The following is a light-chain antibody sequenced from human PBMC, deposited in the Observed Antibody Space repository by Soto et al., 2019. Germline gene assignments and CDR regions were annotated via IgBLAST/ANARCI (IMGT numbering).Light chain of an antibody. J-gene: IGLJ1*01. CDR1: SSNLGPGFD. Sequence: QSVLTQPPSVSGALGQTVTISCTGGSSNLGPGFDVHWYQQVPGKAPKLVLYSNTLRPSGVPDRFSGSKSGSSASLAITGLQAEDEADYYCQSYDSRLTGSIFGTGTKLTVL. V-gene: IGLV1-40*01. CDR2: SNT. CDR3: QSYDSRLTGSI.